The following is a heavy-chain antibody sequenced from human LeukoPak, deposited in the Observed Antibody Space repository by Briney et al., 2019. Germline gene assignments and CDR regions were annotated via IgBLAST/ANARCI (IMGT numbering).Heavy chain of an antibody. Sequence: GGSLRLSCAASGFTASSNYMSWVRQAPGKGLEWVPVIYSGGSTYYADSVKGRFTISRDNSKNTLYLQMNSLRAEDTAVYYCARGNSYGYPLGYWGQGTLVTVSS. J-gene: IGHJ4*02. CDR2: IYSGGST. CDR1: GFTASSNY. D-gene: IGHD5-18*01. V-gene: IGHV3-53*01. CDR3: ARGNSYGYPLGY.